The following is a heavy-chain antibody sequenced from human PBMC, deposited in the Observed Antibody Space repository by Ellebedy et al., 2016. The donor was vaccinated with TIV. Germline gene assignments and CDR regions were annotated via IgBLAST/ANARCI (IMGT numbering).Heavy chain of an antibody. CDR3: ARRGILTGYHFDY. Sequence: MPSETLSLTCAVDGGSFSGYYWSWIRQPPGKGLEWIGEINHSGSTNYNPSLKGRVTISVATYKNQFSLKLRSVTAADTAVYYCARRGILTGYHFDYWGQGTLVTVSS. J-gene: IGHJ4*02. D-gene: IGHD3-9*01. CDR2: INHSGST. V-gene: IGHV4-34*01. CDR1: GGSFSGYY.